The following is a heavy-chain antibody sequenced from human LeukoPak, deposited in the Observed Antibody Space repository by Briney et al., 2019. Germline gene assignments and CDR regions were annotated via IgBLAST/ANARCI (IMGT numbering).Heavy chain of an antibody. J-gene: IGHJ4*02. V-gene: IGHV4-59*01. CDR3: ARALSPSGSYYAFDY. Sequence: PSETLSLTCTVSGGSISSYYWSWIRQPPGKGLEWIGYIYYSGSTNYNPSLKSRVTISVDTSKNQFSLKLSSVTAADTAVYYCARALSPSGSYYAFDYWGQGTLVTVSS. CDR1: GGSISSYY. CDR2: IYYSGST. D-gene: IGHD1-26*01.